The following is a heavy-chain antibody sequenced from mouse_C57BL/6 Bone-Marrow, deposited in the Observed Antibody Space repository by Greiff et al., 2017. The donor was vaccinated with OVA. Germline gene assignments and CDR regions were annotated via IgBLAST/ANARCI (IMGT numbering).Heavy chain of an antibody. CDR1: GYTFTSYW. D-gene: IGHD1-1*01. Sequence: QVQLQQPGAELVKPGASVKVSCKASGYTFTSYWMHWVKQRPGQGLEWIGRIHPSDSDTNSNQKFKGKATLTVDKSSSTAYMQLSSLTSEDSAVYYGAISPISITTVVASDDWGQGTTLTVSS. V-gene: IGHV1-74*01. J-gene: IGHJ2*01. CDR3: AISPISITTVVASDD. CDR2: IHPSDSDT.